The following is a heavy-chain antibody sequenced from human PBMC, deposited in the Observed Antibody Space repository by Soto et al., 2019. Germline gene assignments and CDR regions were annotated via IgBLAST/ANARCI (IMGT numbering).Heavy chain of an antibody. V-gene: IGHV1-3*01. J-gene: IGHJ5*02. CDR2: INAGNGNT. Sequence: ASVKVSCKASGYTFTSYAMHWVRQAPGQRLEWMGWINAGNGNTKYSQKFQGRVTITRDTSASTAYMELSSLRSEDTAVYYCARDKTCIAARPGWFDPWGQGTLVTVSS. CDR1: GYTFTSYA. CDR3: ARDKTCIAARPGWFDP. D-gene: IGHD6-6*01.